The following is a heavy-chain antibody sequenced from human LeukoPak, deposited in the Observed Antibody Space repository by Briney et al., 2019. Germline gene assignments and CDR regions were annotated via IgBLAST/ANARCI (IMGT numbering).Heavy chain of an antibody. V-gene: IGHV1-46*01. CDR1: GYTFTRHY. CDR2: INPSGNLA. CDR3: ARDNSLQEMAWWFDP. Sequence: ASLKVSCKSSGYTFTRHYMHWVRQAPGQGLEWIGLINPSGNLAWSAQRFQGRLTMTRDMSTTTDYMELSSLRSDDTAVYYCARDNSLQEMAWWFDPWGQGTLVIVS. D-gene: IGHD5-24*01. J-gene: IGHJ5*02.